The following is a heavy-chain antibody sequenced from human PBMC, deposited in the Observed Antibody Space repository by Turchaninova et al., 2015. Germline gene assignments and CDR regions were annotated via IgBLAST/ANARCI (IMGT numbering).Heavy chain of an antibody. CDR3: SRIRRGVREIDY. D-gene: IGHD3-10*01. Sequence: QVTLKESGPVLVKPTETLTLTVTVSGFSLNNAGMGVSWLRQPPWKALEWLAHIFSNDEKSYSTSLKSRLTISKDTSESQVVLTMTNMDPVDTATYYCSRIRRGVREIDYWGQGTLVTVSS. J-gene: IGHJ4*02. CDR1: GFSLNNAGMG. V-gene: IGHV2-26*01. CDR2: IFSNDEK.